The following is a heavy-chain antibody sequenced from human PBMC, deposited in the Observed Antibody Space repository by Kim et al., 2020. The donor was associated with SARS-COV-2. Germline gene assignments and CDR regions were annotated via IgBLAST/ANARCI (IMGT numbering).Heavy chain of an antibody. Sequence: GESLKISCKGSGYSFTSYWIGWVRQMPGKGLEWMGIIYPGDSDTRYSPSFQGQVTISADKSISTAYLQWSSLKASDTAMYYCARSPGRNYYDSSGYYFHRWGQGTLVTVSS. CDR2: IYPGDSDT. CDR1: GYSFTSYW. V-gene: IGHV5-51*01. D-gene: IGHD3-22*01. CDR3: ARSPGRNYYDSSGYYFHR. J-gene: IGHJ1*01.